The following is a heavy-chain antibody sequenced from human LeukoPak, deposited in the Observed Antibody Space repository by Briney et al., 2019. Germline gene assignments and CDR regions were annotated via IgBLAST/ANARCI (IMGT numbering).Heavy chain of an antibody. CDR1: GFTFSNAW. J-gene: IGHJ4*02. Sequence: PGGSLRLSCAASGFTFSNAWMSWVRQAPGKGLEWVGRIKSKTDGGTTDYAAPVKGRFTISRDDSKNTLYLQMNSLKTEDTAVYYCTTDLVEMATIDYWGQGTLVTVSS. V-gene: IGHV3-15*01. CDR2: IKSKTDGGTT. D-gene: IGHD5-24*01. CDR3: TTDLVEMATIDY.